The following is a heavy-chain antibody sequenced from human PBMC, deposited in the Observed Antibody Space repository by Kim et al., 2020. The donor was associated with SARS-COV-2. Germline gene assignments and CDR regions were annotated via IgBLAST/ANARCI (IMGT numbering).Heavy chain of an antibody. J-gene: IGHJ6*02. CDR3: ASSWIQLWTTYYYYGMDV. CDR1: GYTFTSYY. CDR2: INPSGGST. D-gene: IGHD5-18*01. V-gene: IGHV1-46*01. Sequence: ASVKVSCKASGYTFTSYYMHWVRQAPGQGLEWMGIINPSGGSTSYAQKFQGRVTMTRDTSTSTVYMELSSLRSEDTAVYYCASSWIQLWTTYYYYGMDVWGQGTTVTVSS.